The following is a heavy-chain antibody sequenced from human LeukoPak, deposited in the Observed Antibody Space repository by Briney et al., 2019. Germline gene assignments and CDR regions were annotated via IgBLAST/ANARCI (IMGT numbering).Heavy chain of an antibody. D-gene: IGHD6-19*01. CDR2: ITTSSTII. CDR1: GFTFSSYS. CDR3: AKDGGSMAVPDAFDI. Sequence: PGGSLRLSCAASGFTFSSYSMNWVRQAPGKGLEWVSYITTSSTIIYYADSVKGRFTISRDNAKNSLYLQMNSLRAEDTAVYYCAKDGGSMAVPDAFDIWGQGTMVTVSS. V-gene: IGHV3-48*01. J-gene: IGHJ3*02.